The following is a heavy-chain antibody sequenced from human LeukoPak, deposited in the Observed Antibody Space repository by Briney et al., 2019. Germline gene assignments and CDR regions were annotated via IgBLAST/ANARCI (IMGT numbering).Heavy chain of an antibody. V-gene: IGHV5-51*01. D-gene: IGHD5-18*01. J-gene: IGHJ4*02. CDR2: IYPGDSDT. CDR1: GYSFTSYW. Sequence: KSGESLKISCKGSGYSFTSYWIGWVRQMPGKGLEWMGIIYPGDSDTRYSPSFQGQVTISADKSISTAYLQWSSLKASDTAMYYCARLLQFQQYSYPTGLVDYWGQGTLVTVSS. CDR3: ARLLQFQQYSYPTGLVDY.